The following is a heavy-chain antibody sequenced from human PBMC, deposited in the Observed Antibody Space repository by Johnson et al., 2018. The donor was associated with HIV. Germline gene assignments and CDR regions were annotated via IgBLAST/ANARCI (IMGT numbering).Heavy chain of an antibody. D-gene: IGHD3-10*01. CDR2: IYDSGTT. V-gene: IGHV3-66*01. CDR1: GLTVSNKY. J-gene: IGHJ3*02. CDR3: ATLYSSGSHFDAFDI. Sequence: VQLVESGGGLVRPGGSLRLSCAVSGLTVSNKYMTWIRQAPGKGLEWVSTIYDSGTTYYADSVRDRFTISRDNSKNALYLQMNSLRAEDTAVYYCATLYSSGSHFDAFDIWGQGTMVTVSS.